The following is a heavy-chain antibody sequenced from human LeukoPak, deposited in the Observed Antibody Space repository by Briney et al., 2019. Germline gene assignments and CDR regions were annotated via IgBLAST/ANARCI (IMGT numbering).Heavy chain of an antibody. CDR3: ARAPRPDYDFWSGYSLDY. V-gene: IGHV3-64*01. J-gene: IGHJ4*02. CDR2: ISSNGGST. Sequence: PGGSLRLSCAASGFTFSSYAMHWVRQAPGKGLEYVSAISSNGGSTYYANSVKGRFTISRDNSKNTLYLQMGSLRAEDMAVYYCARAPRPDYDFWSGYSLDYWGQGTLVTVSS. D-gene: IGHD3-3*01. CDR1: GFTFSSYA.